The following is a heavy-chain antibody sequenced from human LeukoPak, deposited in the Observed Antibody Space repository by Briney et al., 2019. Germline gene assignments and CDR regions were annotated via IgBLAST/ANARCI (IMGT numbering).Heavy chain of an antibody. CDR2: IYSSGTT. CDR3: ARASYYGNRYFDL. D-gene: IGHD3-10*01. Sequence: SESLSLTCTVAGGSISSHYWSWIRQPAGKGLEGFGRIYSSGTTNYNPSLKSRVTMSVDTSRNHFSLKLSSVTAAYTAVYSCARASYYGNRYFDLWGRGTLVTVSS. V-gene: IGHV4-4*07. CDR1: GGSISSHY. J-gene: IGHJ2*01.